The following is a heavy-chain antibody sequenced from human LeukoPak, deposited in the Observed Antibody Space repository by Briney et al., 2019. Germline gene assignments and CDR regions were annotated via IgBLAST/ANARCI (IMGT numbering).Heavy chain of an antibody. CDR2: IRYDGSNK. Sequence: PGGSLRLSCAASGFTFSSYAMHWVRQAPGKGLEWVAFIRYDGSNKYYADSVKGRFTISRDNSKNTLYLQMNSLRAEDTAVYYCARDGDSSSQLDYWGQGTLVTVSS. V-gene: IGHV3-30*02. CDR1: GFTFSSYA. D-gene: IGHD6-6*01. J-gene: IGHJ4*02. CDR3: ARDGDSSSQLDY.